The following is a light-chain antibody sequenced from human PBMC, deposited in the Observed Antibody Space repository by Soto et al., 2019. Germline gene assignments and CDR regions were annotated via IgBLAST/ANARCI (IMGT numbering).Light chain of an antibody. CDR2: DAS. CDR1: QSVRSNY. CDR3: QQYGSSPLT. J-gene: IGKJ4*01. Sequence: EIVLTQSPDTLSLSPGERATLSCRASQSVRSNYLAWYQQKPGQAPRFLIYDASSRATGIPDRFSGSGSGTDFTLTISRLEPEDFAVDYCQQYGSSPLTCGGGTKVEIK. V-gene: IGKV3-20*01.